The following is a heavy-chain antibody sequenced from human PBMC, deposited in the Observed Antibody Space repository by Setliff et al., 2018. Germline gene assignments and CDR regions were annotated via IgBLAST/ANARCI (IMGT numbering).Heavy chain of an antibody. Sequence: LSLTCTVSGGSISSYYWSWIRQPAGKGLEWIGRIYTSGSTNYNPSLKSRVTMSVDTSKNQFSLKLSSVTAADTAVYYCAGAGGGSSFTAYYYYYYMDVWGKGTTVTVSS. CDR2: IYTSGST. CDR1: GGSISSYY. D-gene: IGHD6-13*01. CDR3: AGAGGGSSFTAYYYYYYMDV. V-gene: IGHV4-4*07. J-gene: IGHJ6*03.